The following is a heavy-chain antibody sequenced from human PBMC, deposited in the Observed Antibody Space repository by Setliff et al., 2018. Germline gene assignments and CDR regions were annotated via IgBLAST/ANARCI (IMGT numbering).Heavy chain of an antibody. V-gene: IGHV4-34*01. D-gene: IGHD6-19*01. J-gene: IGHJ3*02. CDR2: INHSGST. CDR3: AREYSSGWSHGGAFDI. Sequence: SETLSLTCAVYGGSFSGYYWSWIRQPPGKGLEWFGEINHSGSTNYNPSLKSRVTISVDTSKNQFSLKLSSVTAADTAVYYCAREYSSGWSHGGAFDIWGQGTMVTVSS. CDR1: GGSFSGYY.